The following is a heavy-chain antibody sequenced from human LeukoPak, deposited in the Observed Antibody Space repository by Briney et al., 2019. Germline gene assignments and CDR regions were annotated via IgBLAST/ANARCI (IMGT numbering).Heavy chain of an antibody. Sequence: GGSLRLSCAASGFTFSSYATHWVRQAPGKGLEWVAVISYDGSNKYYADSVKGRFTISRDNSKNTPYLQMNSLRAEDTAVYYCARGSNWNYYGAFDYWGQGTLVTVSS. J-gene: IGHJ4*02. CDR3: ARGSNWNYYGAFDY. D-gene: IGHD1-7*01. V-gene: IGHV3-30-3*01. CDR1: GFTFSSYA. CDR2: ISYDGSNK.